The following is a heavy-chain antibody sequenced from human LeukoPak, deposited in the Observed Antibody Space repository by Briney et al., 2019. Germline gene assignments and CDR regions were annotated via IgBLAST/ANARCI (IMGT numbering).Heavy chain of an antibody. CDR3: TRDPPTYYYDSSGEGD. Sequence: ASVKVSCKASGYTLTSYDINWVRQATGQGLEWMGWMNPNSGRTGYAQNFLGRITITRNTSISTAYMELSSLRSEDTAVYYCTRDPPTYYYDSSGEGDWGQGTLVTVSS. J-gene: IGHJ4*02. V-gene: IGHV1-8*01. CDR1: GYTLTSYD. D-gene: IGHD3-22*01. CDR2: MNPNSGRT.